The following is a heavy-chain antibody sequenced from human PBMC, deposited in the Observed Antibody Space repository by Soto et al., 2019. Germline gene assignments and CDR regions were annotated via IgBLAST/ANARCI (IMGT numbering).Heavy chain of an antibody. CDR1: GGSISSGGYY. J-gene: IGHJ4*02. D-gene: IGHD3-3*01. Sequence: SETLSLTCTVSGGSISSGGYYWSWIRQHPGKGLEWIGEINHSGSTNYNPSLKSRVTISVDTSKNQFSLKLSSVTAADTAVYYCARGKDYDFWSGYYNLDYWGQGTLVTVSS. CDR2: INHSGST. CDR3: ARGKDYDFWSGYYNLDY. V-gene: IGHV4-31*03.